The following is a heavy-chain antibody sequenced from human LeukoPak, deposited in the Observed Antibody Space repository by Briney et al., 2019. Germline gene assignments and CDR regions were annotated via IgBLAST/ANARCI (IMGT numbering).Heavy chain of an antibody. J-gene: IGHJ3*01. CDR1: GFTLGGYT. V-gene: IGHV3-48*04. Sequence: PGGSLRLSCAASGFTLGGYTMNWIRQPPGKGLEWVSYISSSGTNKYYADSVKGRFTISRDNTKNSLYLQMNSLRAEDTAVYYCARPELGWDSSSEDAFDVWGQGTMVAVSS. CDR3: ARPELGWDSSSEDAFDV. CDR2: ISSSGTNK. D-gene: IGHD6-6*01.